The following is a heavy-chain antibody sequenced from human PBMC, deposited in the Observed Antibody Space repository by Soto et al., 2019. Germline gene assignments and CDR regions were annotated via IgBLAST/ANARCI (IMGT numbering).Heavy chain of an antibody. Sequence: LMXCCATSGFTFNSYAMSWVRQAPGKGLEWVSAISGSGGTTYYADSVQGRFTISRDNSKNTLYLQMNSLRAEDTAVYYCAKDGYNTPYAYWGQGTPVTSPQ. V-gene: IGHV3-23*01. CDR1: GFTFNSYA. J-gene: IGHJ4*02. D-gene: IGHD5-12*01. CDR2: ISGSGGTT. CDR3: AKDGYNTPYAY.